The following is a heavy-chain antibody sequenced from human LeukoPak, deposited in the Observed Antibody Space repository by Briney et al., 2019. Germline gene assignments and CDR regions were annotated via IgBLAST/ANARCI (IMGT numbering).Heavy chain of an antibody. Sequence: ASVKVSCKVSGYTLTELSMHWVRQAPGKGLEWMGGFDPEDGETIYGQKFQGRVTMTEDTSTDTAYMELSSLRSEDTDVYYCATAMWVKDIVVVPAALQFDYWGQGTLVTVSS. V-gene: IGHV1-24*01. CDR1: GYTLTELS. CDR2: FDPEDGET. J-gene: IGHJ4*02. D-gene: IGHD2-2*02. CDR3: ATAMWVKDIVVVPAALQFDY.